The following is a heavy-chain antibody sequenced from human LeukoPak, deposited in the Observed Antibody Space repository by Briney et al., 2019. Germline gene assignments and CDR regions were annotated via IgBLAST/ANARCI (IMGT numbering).Heavy chain of an antibody. D-gene: IGHD5-18*01. CDR1: GFTFSSYA. Sequence: GGSLRLSCAASGFTFSSYAMSWVRQAPGKWLEWVSAISGSGGSTYYADSVKGRFTISRDNSKNTLYLQMNSLRAEDTAVYYCAKKYSYESYYFDYWGQGTLVTVSS. CDR3: AKKYSYESYYFDY. CDR2: ISGSGGST. V-gene: IGHV3-23*01. J-gene: IGHJ4*02.